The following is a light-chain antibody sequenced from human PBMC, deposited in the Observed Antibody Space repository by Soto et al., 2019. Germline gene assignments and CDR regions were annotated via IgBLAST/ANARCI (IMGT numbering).Light chain of an antibody. CDR2: GAS. Sequence: DVQMTQSPSTLSASVGGRVTITCRASQSIINWLAWYQQKPGKAPKLLIYGASSLGSGVPSRFSGSGSGTEFTLTITNLQPDDFATYYCQQYDSFSGTFGQGTKVEIE. CDR1: QSIINW. CDR3: QQYDSFSGT. J-gene: IGKJ1*01. V-gene: IGKV1-5*01.